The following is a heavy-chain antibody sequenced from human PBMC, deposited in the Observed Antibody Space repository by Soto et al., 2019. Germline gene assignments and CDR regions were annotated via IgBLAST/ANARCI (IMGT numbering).Heavy chain of an antibody. J-gene: IGHJ3*02. CDR3: ARHPYSAPYIVLARSSVVLHAFNI. D-gene: IGHD2-8*01. Sequence: QLQLQESGPGLVKPSETLSLTCTVSGGSISSSNCYWGWIRQPPGKGLEWIGSMYHSGSTYYNPSLKSRVTISVDASKNRFSLTRSSVTASDTAVYYCARHPYSAPYIVLARSSVVLHAFNIWGQGTMVAVSS. CDR2: MYHSGST. V-gene: IGHV4-39*01. CDR1: GGSISSSNCY.